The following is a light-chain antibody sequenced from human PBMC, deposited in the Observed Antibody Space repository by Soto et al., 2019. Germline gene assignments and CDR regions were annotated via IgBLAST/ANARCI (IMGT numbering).Light chain of an antibody. CDR1: QSISSW. Sequence: DIEMIQYPSTLSASVGDRVTITCRASQSISSWLAWYQQKPGKAPKLLIYDASSLESGVPSRFSGSGSGTEFTLTISSLQPDDFATYYCQQYNSYSPAFGQGTKVDLK. CDR3: QQYNSYSPA. J-gene: IGKJ1*01. CDR2: DAS. V-gene: IGKV1-5*01.